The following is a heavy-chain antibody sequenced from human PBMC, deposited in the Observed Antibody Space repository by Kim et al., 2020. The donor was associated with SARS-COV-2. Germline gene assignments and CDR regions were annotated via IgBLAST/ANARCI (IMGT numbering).Heavy chain of an antibody. J-gene: IGHJ6*02. V-gene: IGHV3-11*04. D-gene: IGHD4-17*01. CDR3: AREGKYGDYYYYYYGMDV. Sequence: KSRFTIASDNAKNSLYLQMNSLRAEDTAVYYCAREGKYGDYYYYYYGMDVWGQGTTVTVSS.